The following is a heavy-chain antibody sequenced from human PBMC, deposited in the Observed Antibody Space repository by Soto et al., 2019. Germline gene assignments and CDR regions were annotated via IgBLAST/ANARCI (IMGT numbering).Heavy chain of an antibody. V-gene: IGHV4-30-4*01. CDR3: ASRSLLNWFDP. CDR2: IYYSGST. J-gene: IGHJ5*02. CDR1: GGSISSGDYY. Sequence: PSETLSLTCTVSGGSISSGDYYWSWIRQPPGKGLEWIGYIYYSGSTYYNPSLKSRVTISVDTSKNQFSLKLSFVTAADTAVYYCASRSLLNWFDPWGQGTLVTVSS.